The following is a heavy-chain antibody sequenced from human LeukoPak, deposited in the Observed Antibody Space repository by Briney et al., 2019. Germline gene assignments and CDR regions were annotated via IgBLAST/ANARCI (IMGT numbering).Heavy chain of an antibody. CDR1: GYTFTSYD. Sequence: ASVKVSCKASGYTFTSYDINWVRQATGQGLEWMGWMNPNSGNTGYAQKFQGRVTMTRNTSISTAYMELSSLRSEDTAVYYCARVAGYDFWSGYHYYYYYMDVWGKGTTVTVSS. J-gene: IGHJ6*03. CDR3: ARVAGYDFWSGYHYYYYYMDV. CDR2: MNPNSGNT. D-gene: IGHD3-3*01. V-gene: IGHV1-8*01.